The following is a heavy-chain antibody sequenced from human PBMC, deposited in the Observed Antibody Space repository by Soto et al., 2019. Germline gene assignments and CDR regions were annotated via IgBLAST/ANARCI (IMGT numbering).Heavy chain of an antibody. V-gene: IGHV3-74*01. CDR3: ARAPPLWFGAPNGKGV. CDR2: INSDGSST. Sequence: GGSLRLSCAASGFTFSSYWMHWVRQAPGKGLVWVSRINSDGSSTSYADSVKGRFTISRDNAKNTLYLQMNSLRAEDTAVYYCARAPPLWFGAPNGKGVRGQGNTVPISS. D-gene: IGHD3-10*01. CDR1: GFTFSSYW. J-gene: IGHJ6*02.